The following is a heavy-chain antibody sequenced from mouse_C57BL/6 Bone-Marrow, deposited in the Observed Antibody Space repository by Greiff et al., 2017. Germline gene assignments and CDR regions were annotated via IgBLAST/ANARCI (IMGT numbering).Heavy chain of an antibody. D-gene: IGHD1-1*01. V-gene: IGHV1-62-2*01. CDR1: GYTFTEYT. CDR2: FYPGSGSI. Sequence: VKLMESGAELVKPGASVKLSCKASGYTFTEYTIHWVKQRSGQGLEWIGWFYPGSGSIKYNEKFKDKATLTADKSSSTVYMELSRLTSEDSAVYFCARHDHYYGSSYPYYFDYWGQGTTLTVSS. J-gene: IGHJ2*01. CDR3: ARHDHYYGSSYPYYFDY.